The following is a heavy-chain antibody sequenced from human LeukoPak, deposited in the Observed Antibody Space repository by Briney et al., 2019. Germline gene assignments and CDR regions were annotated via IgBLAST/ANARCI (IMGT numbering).Heavy chain of an antibody. Sequence: GGSLRFSCAASGFTFNSYAMSWVRQAPGKGLEWVSAISGSGGSTYYADSVKGRFTISRDNSKNTLYLQMNSLRAEDTAVYYCAALMTPFDYWGQGTLVTVSS. J-gene: IGHJ4*02. CDR2: ISGSGGST. V-gene: IGHV3-23*01. CDR1: GFTFNSYA. CDR3: AALMTPFDY.